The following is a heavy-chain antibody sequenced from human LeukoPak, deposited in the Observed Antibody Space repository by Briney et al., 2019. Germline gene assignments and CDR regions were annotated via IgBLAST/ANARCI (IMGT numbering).Heavy chain of an antibody. D-gene: IGHD3-3*01. J-gene: IGHJ4*02. V-gene: IGHV5-51*01. Sequence: GESLKISCKGSGYTFSSYWIGWVRQVPGKGLEWMGIIYPGDSDTRYSPSLQGQVTISVDTSIGTAYLQWSSLKASDTAIYYCTRQNDFRLDYWGQGTLVTVSS. CDR2: IYPGDSDT. CDR3: TRQNDFRLDY. CDR1: GYTFSSYW.